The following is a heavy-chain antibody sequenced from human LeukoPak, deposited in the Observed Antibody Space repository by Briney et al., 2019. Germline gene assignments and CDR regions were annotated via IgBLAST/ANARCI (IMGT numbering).Heavy chain of an antibody. Sequence: PGGSLRLSCAASGFTFSSYGTHWVRQAPGKGLEWVAFIRYDGSNKYYADSVKGRFTISRDNSKNTLYLQMNSLRAEDTAVYYCAKGSHGSGSYYNPYYFDYWGQGTLVTVSS. D-gene: IGHD3-10*01. CDR3: AKGSHGSGSYYNPYYFDY. V-gene: IGHV3-30*02. J-gene: IGHJ4*02. CDR2: IRYDGSNK. CDR1: GFTFSSYG.